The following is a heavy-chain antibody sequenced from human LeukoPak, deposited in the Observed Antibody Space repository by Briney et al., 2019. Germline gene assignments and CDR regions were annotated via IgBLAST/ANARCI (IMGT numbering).Heavy chain of an antibody. Sequence: ASVKVSCKASGYTFTSYGISWVRQAPGQGLEWMGWISAYNGNTNYAQKLQGRVTMTTDTSTSTAYMEVRSLRSDDTAVYYCARDNSVRDEAWWFNPWGQGTLVTVSS. CDR3: ARDNSVRDEAWWFNP. V-gene: IGHV1-18*01. D-gene: IGHD5-24*01. J-gene: IGHJ5*02. CDR1: GYTFTSYG. CDR2: ISAYNGNT.